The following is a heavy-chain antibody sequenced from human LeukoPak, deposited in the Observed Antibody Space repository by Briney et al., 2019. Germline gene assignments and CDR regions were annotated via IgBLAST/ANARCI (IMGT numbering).Heavy chain of an antibody. D-gene: IGHD3-3*01. J-gene: IGHJ1*01. Sequence: HPGGSLRLSCAASGFTFSSYWMSWVRQAPGKGLEWVANIKQDGSEKYYVDSVKGRFTISRDNAKNSLYLQMNSLRAEDTAVYYCARARGITIFGVVIIGYFQHWGQGTLVTVSS. V-gene: IGHV3-7*01. CDR1: GFTFSSYW. CDR3: ARARGITIFGVVIIGYFQH. CDR2: IKQDGSEK.